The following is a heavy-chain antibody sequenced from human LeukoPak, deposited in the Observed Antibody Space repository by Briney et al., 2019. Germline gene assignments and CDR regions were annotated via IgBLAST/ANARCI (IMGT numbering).Heavy chain of an antibody. CDR2: ISSRGSSI. Sequence: GGSLRLSCAGSGFHFSTYELNWVRQAPGKGLEWLSYISSRGSSIYYADSVKGRFTISRDNAKNSLFLQMNSLRAEDTAVYFCARDKALNCWGQGTPVTVSS. V-gene: IGHV3-48*03. CDR3: ARDKALNC. J-gene: IGHJ4*02. CDR1: GFHFSTYE.